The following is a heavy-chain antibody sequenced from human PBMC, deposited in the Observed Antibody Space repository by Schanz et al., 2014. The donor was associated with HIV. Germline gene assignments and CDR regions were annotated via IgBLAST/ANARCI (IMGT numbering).Heavy chain of an antibody. CDR1: GFTFSNYA. J-gene: IGHJ6*02. Sequence: QVQLVESGGGVVQPGRSLRLSCAVSGFTFSNYAMHWVRQTPGKGLEWVAAMWYDESHKGYADSVKGRFTISRDNSKNTLYLQMNSLRAEDTAVYYCARDVSHDSSGHYSDYYYGMDVWGQGTTVTVSS. CDR3: ARDVSHDSSGHYSDYYYGMDV. D-gene: IGHD3-22*01. CDR2: MWYDESHK. V-gene: IGHV3-30*04.